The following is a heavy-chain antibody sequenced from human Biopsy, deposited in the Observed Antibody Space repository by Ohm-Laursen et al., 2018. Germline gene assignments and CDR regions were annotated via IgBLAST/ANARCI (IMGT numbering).Heavy chain of an antibody. CDR3: ATKLTGYFHH. CDR1: EGTFSNYG. D-gene: IGHD3-9*01. Sequence: VKVSCKVPEGTFSNYGVNWVRQAPGQGLEWLGGNIPILGTGNYAQKFQDRVTVAANTSTSTATMELRSLRSDDTAVYYCATKLTGYFHHWGQGTLVIVSS. J-gene: IGHJ1*01. V-gene: IGHV1-69*13. CDR2: NIPILGTG.